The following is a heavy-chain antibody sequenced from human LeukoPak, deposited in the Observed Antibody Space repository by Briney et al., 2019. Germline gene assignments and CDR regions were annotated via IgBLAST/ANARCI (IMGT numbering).Heavy chain of an antibody. CDR1: GFTFSNFG. Sequence: GGPLTLPCGGSGFTFSNFGMSWLPQATGKGLEWIPSISGSGYNTHYANSVKGRFTITRDNPKNTLNLQINSLKAEDTAVYYCAKLSDGSGLPYYFDSWGQGTLVTVSS. J-gene: IGHJ4*02. CDR2: ISGSGYNT. V-gene: IGHV3-23*01. D-gene: IGHD3-10*01. CDR3: AKLSDGSGLPYYFDS.